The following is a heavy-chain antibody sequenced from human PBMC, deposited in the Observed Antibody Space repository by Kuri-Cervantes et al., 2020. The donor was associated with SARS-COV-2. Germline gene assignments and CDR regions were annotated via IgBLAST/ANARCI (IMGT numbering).Heavy chain of an antibody. CDR2: ISGSGGST. CDR3: AKDLRSRYCSSTSCYAFDI. D-gene: IGHD2-2*01. J-gene: IGHJ3*02. CDR1: VFTFSSYA. Sequence: LSLTCAASVFTFSSYAMSWVRQAPGKGLEWVSAISGSGGSTYYADSAKGRFTISRDNSKNTLYLQMNSLRAEDTAVYYCAKDLRSRYCSSTSCYAFDIWGQGTMVTVSS. V-gene: IGHV3-23*01.